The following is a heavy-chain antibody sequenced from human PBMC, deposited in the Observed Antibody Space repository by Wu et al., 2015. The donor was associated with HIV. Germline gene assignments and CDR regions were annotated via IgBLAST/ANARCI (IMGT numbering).Heavy chain of an antibody. CDR3: ARDELFRVDDAFDM. V-gene: IGHV1-2*02. Sequence: QVQLVQSGAEVKKPGASVKVSCKASGYKFIGYYMHWVRQAPGQGLEWMGWINPNNGNTNYAQKFRGRVTMARETSVSTAYMELRSLRFDDTSVYYCARDELFRVDDAFDMWGQGTTVIVSS. J-gene: IGHJ3*02. CDR1: GYKFIGYY. CDR2: INPNNGNT. D-gene: IGHD2-15*01.